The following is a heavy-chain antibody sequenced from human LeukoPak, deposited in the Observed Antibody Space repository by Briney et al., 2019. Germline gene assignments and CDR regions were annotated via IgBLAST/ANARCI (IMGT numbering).Heavy chain of an antibody. CDR3: ARDLMSAHSVAGY. CDR2: ISSSSSYI. D-gene: IGHD6-19*01. V-gene: IGHV3-21*01. J-gene: IGHJ4*02. Sequence: GSLRLSCAAPGFTFSSYSMNWVRQAPGKGLEWVSSISSSSSYIYYADSVKGRFTISRDNAKNSLYLQMNSLRAEDTAVYYCARDLMSAHSVAGYWGQGTLVTVSS. CDR1: GFTFSSYS.